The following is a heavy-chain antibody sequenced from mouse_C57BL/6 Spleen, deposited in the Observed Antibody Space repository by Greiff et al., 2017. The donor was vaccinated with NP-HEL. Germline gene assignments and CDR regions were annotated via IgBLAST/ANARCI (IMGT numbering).Heavy chain of an antibody. CDR3: AREGITTVVALLLAY. CDR2: IDPSDSYT. Sequence: QVQLQQPGAELVKPGASVKLSCKASGYTFTSYWMQWVKQRPGQGLEWIGEIDPSDSYTNYNQKFKGKATLTVDTSSSTAYMQLSSLTSEDSAVYYCAREGITTVVALLLAYWGQGTLVTVSA. J-gene: IGHJ3*01. CDR1: GYTFTSYW. D-gene: IGHD1-1*01. V-gene: IGHV1-50*01.